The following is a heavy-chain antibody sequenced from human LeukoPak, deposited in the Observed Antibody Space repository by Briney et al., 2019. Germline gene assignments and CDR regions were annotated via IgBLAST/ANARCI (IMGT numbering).Heavy chain of an antibody. D-gene: IGHD3-22*01. CDR3: ARDMGESYDSSGYSAFDI. V-gene: IGHV3-23*01. J-gene: IGHJ3*02. CDR1: GFTFSSYG. Sequence: PGGSLRLSCAASGFTFSSYGMSWVRQAPGKGLEWVSSISGSIGTIYYADSVKGRFTISRDNSKNTLYLQMNSLRAEDTAVYYSARDMGESYDSSGYSAFDIWGQGTMVTVSS. CDR2: ISGSIGTI.